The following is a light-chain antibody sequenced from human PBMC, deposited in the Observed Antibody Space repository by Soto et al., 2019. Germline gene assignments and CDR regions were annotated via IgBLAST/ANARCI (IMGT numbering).Light chain of an antibody. J-gene: IGKJ1*01. Sequence: DIQMTQSPSTLSASVGDRVTITCRASQSISSWLAWYQQKPGKAPKLLIYKASSLESGVPSRFSGSGAGTEFTLTINSLQPDDFATYYCQQYNSYSRTFGQGTQVEMK. V-gene: IGKV1-5*03. CDR3: QQYNSYSRT. CDR1: QSISSW. CDR2: KAS.